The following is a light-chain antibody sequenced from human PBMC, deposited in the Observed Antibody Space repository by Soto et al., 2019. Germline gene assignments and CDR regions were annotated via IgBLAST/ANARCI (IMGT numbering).Light chain of an antibody. J-gene: IGLJ3*02. CDR1: SSDVGAYNS. V-gene: IGLV2-11*01. Sequence: QSVLAQPASVSGSPGQSITISCTGTSSDVGAYNSVSWYQQYPGKAPKLMIYDVTKRPSGVPDRFSGSKSGNTASLTISGLQADDEADYYCCSYAGTYTFVFGGGTKLSVL. CDR2: DVT. CDR3: CSYAGTYTFV.